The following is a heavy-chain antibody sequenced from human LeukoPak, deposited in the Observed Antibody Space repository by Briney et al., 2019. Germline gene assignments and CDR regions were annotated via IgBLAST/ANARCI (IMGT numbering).Heavy chain of an antibody. CDR3: ARGPVIGGHSSSSAWYFDL. CDR2: INPSGGST. Sequence: ASVKVSCKASGYTFTSYYMHWVRQAPGQGLEWMGIINPSGGSTGYAQKFQGRVTMTRDTSTSTVYMELSSLRSEDTAVYYCARGPVIGGHSSSSAWYFDLWGRGTLATVSS. J-gene: IGHJ2*01. V-gene: IGHV1-46*01. CDR1: GYTFTSYY. D-gene: IGHD6-6*01.